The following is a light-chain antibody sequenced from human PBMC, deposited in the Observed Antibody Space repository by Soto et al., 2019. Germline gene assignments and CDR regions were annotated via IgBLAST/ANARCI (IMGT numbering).Light chain of an antibody. CDR1: SNDVGASDY. CDR2: EVK. CDR3: SSFTTSTTLYV. J-gene: IGLJ1*01. V-gene: IGLV2-14*01. Sequence: QSVLTQLASVSGSPGQSITVSCTGTSNDVGASDYVSWYQHHPGKAPKAIIYEVKNRPSGVSSRFSGSKSANTASLTISGLQAEDEADYYCSSFTTSTTLYVFGTGTKVTVL.